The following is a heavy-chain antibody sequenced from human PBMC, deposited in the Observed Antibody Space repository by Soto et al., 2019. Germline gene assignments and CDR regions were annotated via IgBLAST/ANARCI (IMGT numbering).Heavy chain of an antibody. Sequence: GASVKVSCKASGGTFSSDSFSWVRQAPGQGLEWMGWINAGKGNTRYSEKFQGRVTITRDTSASTVYMDLSSLRSEDTAIYYCARESLWFGELLSYFDNWGQGAPVTVSS. CDR2: INAGKGNT. CDR1: GGTFSSDS. J-gene: IGHJ4*02. V-gene: IGHV1-3*01. CDR3: ARESLWFGELLSYFDN. D-gene: IGHD3-10*01.